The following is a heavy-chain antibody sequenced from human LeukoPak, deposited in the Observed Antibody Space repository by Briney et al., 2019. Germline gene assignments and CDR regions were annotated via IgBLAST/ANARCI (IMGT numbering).Heavy chain of an antibody. CDR3: ARGSAHQLPYFDY. D-gene: IGHD2-2*01. Sequence: GSSVKVSCKASGGTFSSYAISWVRQAPGQGLEWMGRIIPIFGTANYAQKFQGRVTITTDESRSTAYMELSSLRSEGTAVYYCARGSAHQLPYFDYWGQGTLVTVSS. CDR1: GGTFSSYA. CDR2: IIPIFGTA. J-gene: IGHJ4*02. V-gene: IGHV1-69*05.